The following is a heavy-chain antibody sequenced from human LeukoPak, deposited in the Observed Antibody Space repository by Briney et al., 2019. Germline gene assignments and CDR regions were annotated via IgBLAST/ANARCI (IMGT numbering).Heavy chain of an antibody. V-gene: IGHV5-51*01. CDR2: IYPADSDT. Sequence: GESLKISCEGSGGSFTRFWIGWVRQMPGKGLELMGVIYPADSDTRYSPSFQGQVTISADKSISTAYLQWSSLKTSDTAIYYCAKLPHCGSDCYPNWFDSWGQGTLVTVSS. J-gene: IGHJ5*01. CDR3: AKLPHCGSDCYPNWFDS. D-gene: IGHD2-21*02. CDR1: GGSFTRFW.